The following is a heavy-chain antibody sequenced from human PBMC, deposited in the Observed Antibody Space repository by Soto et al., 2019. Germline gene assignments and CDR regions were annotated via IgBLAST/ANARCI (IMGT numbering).Heavy chain of an antibody. D-gene: IGHD3-10*01. Sequence: GGPLRLSCAASGFTFSSYAMHWVRQAPGKGLEWVAVISYDGSNKYYADSVKGRFTISRDNSKNTLYLQMNSLRAEDTAVYYCASTYYYGSGFDPWGQGTLVTVSS. CDR3: ASTYYYGSGFDP. CDR1: GFTFSSYA. J-gene: IGHJ5*02. V-gene: IGHV3-30-3*01. CDR2: ISYDGSNK.